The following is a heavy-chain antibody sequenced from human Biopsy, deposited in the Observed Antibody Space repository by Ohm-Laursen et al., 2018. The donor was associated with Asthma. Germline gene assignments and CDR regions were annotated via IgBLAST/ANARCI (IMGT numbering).Heavy chain of an antibody. Sequence: GTLSLTCIVSGDAMSTSGSYWGWIRQSPGKGLEWIGSIYYSGRTYYNPSLESRVTISTATSKNHFSLKVTSVTAADTAVYYCARAVSSSSYWYFDLWGRGDLVTVSS. CDR2: IYYSGRT. CDR1: GDAMSTSGSY. J-gene: IGHJ2*01. V-gene: IGHV4-39*02. CDR3: ARAVSSSSYWYFDL. D-gene: IGHD6-6*01.